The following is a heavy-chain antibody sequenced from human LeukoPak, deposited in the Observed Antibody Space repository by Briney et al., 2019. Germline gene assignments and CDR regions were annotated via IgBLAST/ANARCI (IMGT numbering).Heavy chain of an antibody. V-gene: IGHV3-7*01. CDR3: ARAGLTYYDFWSGYPYYMDV. D-gene: IGHD3-3*01. CDR2: IKQDGSEK. CDR1: GFTFSSYW. Sequence: PGGSLRLSCAASGFTFSSYWMSWVRQAPGKGLERVANIKQDGSEKYYVDSVKGRFTISRDNAKNSLYLQMNSLRAEDTAVYYCARAGLTYYDFWSGYPYYMDVWGKGTTVTVSS. J-gene: IGHJ6*03.